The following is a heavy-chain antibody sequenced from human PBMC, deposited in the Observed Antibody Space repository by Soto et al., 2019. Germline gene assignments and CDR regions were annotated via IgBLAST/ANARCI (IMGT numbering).Heavy chain of an antibody. CDR3: ARGEQYSGRIFDY. CDR1: GDSVSSNSAG. V-gene: IGHV6-1*01. D-gene: IGHD1-26*01. Sequence: SQTFSLTCXITGDSVSSNSAGWSWVRQSPSRGLEWLGRTYYRSKWYYEYAVSVRGRITINPDTSKNQYSLQQNSVTPEDTAVYFCARGEQYSGRIFDYWGQGTLVTVSS. J-gene: IGHJ4*01. CDR2: TYYRSKWYY.